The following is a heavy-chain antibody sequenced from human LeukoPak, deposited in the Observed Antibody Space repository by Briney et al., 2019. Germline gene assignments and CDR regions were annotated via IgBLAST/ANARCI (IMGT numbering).Heavy chain of an antibody. Sequence: GGSLRLSCAASGFTFSNYAMSWVRQAPGKGLEWVSAISANGGSTYYADSVKGRFTISRDNSKSTLYLQMNRLRAEDTAVYYCAKASGGSGSSLDYWGQGTLVTVSS. V-gene: IGHV3-23*01. CDR3: AKASGGSGSSLDY. D-gene: IGHD3-10*01. CDR1: GFTFSNYA. CDR2: ISANGGST. J-gene: IGHJ4*02.